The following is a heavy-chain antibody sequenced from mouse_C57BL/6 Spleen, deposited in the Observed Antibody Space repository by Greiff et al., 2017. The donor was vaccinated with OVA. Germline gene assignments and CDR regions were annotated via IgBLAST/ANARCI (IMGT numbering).Heavy chain of an antibody. CDR3: AKSRGLYGSSSYYAMDY. Sequence: QVHVKQSGPGLVQPSQSLSITCTVSGFSLTSYGVHWVRQSPGKGLEWLGVIWRGGSTDYNAAFMSRLNITKDNSKSQVFFKMNSLQADDTAIYYCAKSRGLYGSSSYYAMDYWGQGTSVTVSS. J-gene: IGHJ4*01. CDR1: GFSLTSYG. V-gene: IGHV2-5*01. D-gene: IGHD1-1*01. CDR2: IWRGGST.